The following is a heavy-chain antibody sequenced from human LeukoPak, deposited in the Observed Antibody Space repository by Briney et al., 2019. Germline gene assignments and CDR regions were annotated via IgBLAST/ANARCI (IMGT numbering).Heavy chain of an antibody. CDR1: GGSIRSGDYY. V-gene: IGHV4-30-4*08. D-gene: IGHD3-22*01. CDR3: ARYYYDSSGYYFWWFDP. J-gene: IGHJ5*02. CDR2: IYYGGTT. Sequence: PSETLSLTCTVSGGSIRSGDYYWSWIRQPPGKGLEWIGYIYYGGTTYYNPSLKSRVTISVDTSKNQFSLKLSSVTAADTAVYYCARYYYDSSGYYFWWFDPWGQGTLVTVSS.